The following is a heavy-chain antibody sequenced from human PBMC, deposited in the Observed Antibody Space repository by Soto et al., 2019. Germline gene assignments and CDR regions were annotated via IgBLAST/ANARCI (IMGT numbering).Heavy chain of an antibody. CDR2: IYYSGST. J-gene: IGHJ4*02. Sequence: SETLSLTCTVSGGSISSGGYYWSWIRQHPGKGLEWIGYIYYSGSTYHNPSLRSRVTISEDTSKNQFSLKLSSVTAADSAVYYCARASGKYCSSTTCYTPYYFDYWGQGTLDTVSS. V-gene: IGHV4-31*03. CDR3: ARASGKYCSSTTCYTPYYFDY. CDR1: GGSISSGGYY. D-gene: IGHD2-2*01.